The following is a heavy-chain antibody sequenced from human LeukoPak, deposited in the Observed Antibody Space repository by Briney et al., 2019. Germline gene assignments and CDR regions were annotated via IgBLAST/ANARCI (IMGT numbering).Heavy chain of an antibody. CDR3: ANEMATILGGY. Sequence: GGSLRLSCAASGFTFSSYGMHWVRQAPGKGLEWVAFIRYDGSNEYYADSVKGRFTISRDNSKNTLYLQMNSLRAEDTAVYYCANEMATILGGYWGQGTLVTVSS. V-gene: IGHV3-30*02. D-gene: IGHD5-24*01. CDR2: IRYDGSNE. CDR1: GFTFSSYG. J-gene: IGHJ4*02.